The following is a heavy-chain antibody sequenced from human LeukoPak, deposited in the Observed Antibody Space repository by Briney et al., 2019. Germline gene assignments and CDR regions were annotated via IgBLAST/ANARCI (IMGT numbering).Heavy chain of an antibody. CDR2: ITPKSGDT. CDR1: GYTFSAFY. CDR3: ARVRLADERAWAY. Sequence: ASVKGSCKASGYTFSAFYIHWVRQAPGQGLEYVGWITPKSGDTYSPQRFQGRVTMTRDASIGTAYMELSSLRSDDTAVYFCARVRLADERAWAYWGQGTLVTVSS. D-gene: IGHD3-3*02. J-gene: IGHJ4*02. V-gene: IGHV1-2*02.